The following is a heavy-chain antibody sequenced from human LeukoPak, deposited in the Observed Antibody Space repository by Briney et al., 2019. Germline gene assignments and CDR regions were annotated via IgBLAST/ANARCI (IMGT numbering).Heavy chain of an antibody. CDR1: GFSVSVNY. Sequence: GGSLRLSCAASGFSVSVNYMSWVRQAPGKGLEWVGFIRSKAHGGTTEYAASVKGRFTISRDDSKNIAYVQMNSLKTEDTAVYYCTRDPDYSYMDVWGKGTTVTVSS. J-gene: IGHJ6*03. CDR3: TRDPDYSYMDV. V-gene: IGHV3-49*04. CDR2: IRSKAHGGTT. D-gene: IGHD4-11*01.